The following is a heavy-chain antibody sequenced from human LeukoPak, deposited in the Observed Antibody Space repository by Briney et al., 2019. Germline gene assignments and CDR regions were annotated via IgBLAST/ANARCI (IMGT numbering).Heavy chain of an antibody. CDR1: GFTFSDYY. V-gene: IGHV3-11*01. D-gene: IGHD3-22*01. J-gene: IGHJ4*02. CDR2: SSSSGSTI. Sequence: PGGSLRLSCAASGFTFSDYYMSWIRQAPGKGLEWVSYSSSSGSTIYYADSVKGRFTISRDNAKSSLYLQMNSLRAEDTAVYYCARVGGGAYDSSGYYYVFFDYWGQGTLVTVSS. CDR3: ARVGGGAYDSSGYYYVFFDY.